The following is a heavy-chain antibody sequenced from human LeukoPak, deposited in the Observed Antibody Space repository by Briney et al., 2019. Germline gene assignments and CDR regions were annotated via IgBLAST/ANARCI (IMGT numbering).Heavy chain of an antibody. Sequence: SETLSLTCTVSGGSISSGGYYWSWIRQPPGKGLEWIGYIYHSGSTYYNPSLKSRVTISVDRSKNQFSLKLSSVTAADTAVYYCARVLGSTSIMKEDAFDIWGQGTMVTVSS. D-gene: IGHD2-2*01. V-gene: IGHV4-30-2*01. CDR1: GGSISSGGYY. CDR3: ARVLGSTSIMKEDAFDI. CDR2: IYHSGST. J-gene: IGHJ3*02.